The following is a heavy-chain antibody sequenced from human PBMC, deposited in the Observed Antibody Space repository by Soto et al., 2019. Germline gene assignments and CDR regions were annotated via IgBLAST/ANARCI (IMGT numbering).Heavy chain of an antibody. D-gene: IGHD4-17*01. CDR3: ARGSTTVTSRGGLVDY. V-gene: IGHV4-59*01. Sequence: QVQLQESGPGLVKPSETLSLTCTVSGGSISGYYWSWIRQPPGKGLEWIGYIHYSGSTNYNPSLKSRVTISLDTSKNQFSLKLSSVTAADTAVYYCARGSTTVTSRGGLVDYWGQGTLVTVSS. CDR2: IHYSGST. J-gene: IGHJ4*02. CDR1: GGSISGYY.